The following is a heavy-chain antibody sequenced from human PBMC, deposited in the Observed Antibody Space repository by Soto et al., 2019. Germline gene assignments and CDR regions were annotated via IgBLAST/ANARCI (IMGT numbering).Heavy chain of an antibody. V-gene: IGHV3-21*01. Sequence: EVQLVESGGGLVKPGGSLRLSCAASGFTFSSYSMNWVRQAPGKGLEWVSSISSSSSYIYYADSVKGRFTISRDNAKNSLYLQMNSLRAEDTAVYYCARDGGYSSGWYVSNWFDPWGQGTLVTVSS. D-gene: IGHD6-19*01. CDR1: GFTFSSYS. J-gene: IGHJ5*02. CDR3: ARDGGYSSGWYVSNWFDP. CDR2: ISSSSSYI.